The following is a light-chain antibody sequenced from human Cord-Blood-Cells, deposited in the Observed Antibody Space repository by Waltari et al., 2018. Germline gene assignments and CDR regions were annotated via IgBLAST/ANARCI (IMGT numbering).Light chain of an antibody. V-gene: IGLV2-14*01. J-gene: IGLJ1*01. CDR1: RSDVGGYNY. CDR2: DVS. Sequence: QSALTQPASVSGSPGQSITISCSGTRSDVGGYNYVSWYQQHPGKDPKLMIYDVSHRPSGVSNRCSGSKSGNTASLTISGLQAEDEADYYCSSYTSSSTYVFGTGTKVTVL. CDR3: SSYTSSSTYV.